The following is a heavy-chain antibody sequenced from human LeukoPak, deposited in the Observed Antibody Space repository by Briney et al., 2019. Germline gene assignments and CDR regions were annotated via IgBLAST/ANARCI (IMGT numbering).Heavy chain of an antibody. CDR2: IHTSGSN. CDR3: ARLSAAVHLGAYL. J-gene: IGHJ3*01. CDR1: GVSISPYY. D-gene: IGHD1-26*01. V-gene: IGHV4-4*09. Sequence: PSETLSLTCAVSGVSISPYYWAWIWQPPGKGLEWIGYIHTSGSNNQYPSLKSRVTISVDKSKNHFSLGLTSVTAADTAVYYCARLSAAVHLGAYLWGQGTMVTVSS.